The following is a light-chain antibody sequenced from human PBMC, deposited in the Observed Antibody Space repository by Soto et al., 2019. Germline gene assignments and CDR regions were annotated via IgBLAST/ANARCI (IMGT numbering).Light chain of an antibody. CDR1: QSVSSN. CDR2: GAS. Sequence: EIVMTQSPATLSVSPGERATLSRRASQSVSSNLAWYQQKPGQAPRLLFYGASTRATGIPVRFSASGSGTEFTLTISSLQSEDFAVYYCQQYNDWPRGYTFGQGTKLEIK. V-gene: IGKV3-15*01. CDR3: QQYNDWPRGYT. J-gene: IGKJ2*01.